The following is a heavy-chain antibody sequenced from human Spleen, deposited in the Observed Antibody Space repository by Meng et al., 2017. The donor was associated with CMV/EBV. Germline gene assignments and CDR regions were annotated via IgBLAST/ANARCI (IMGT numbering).Heavy chain of an antibody. CDR1: FSSHG. V-gene: IGHV3-33*01. D-gene: IGHD2-2*02. CDR2: IWYDGSNK. Sequence: FSSHGMHWVRQAPGKGLEWVAIIWYDGSNKYYADSVKGRFTISRDNSKNTLYLQMNSLRAEDTAVYYCARDLRYCTSTSCYIEFSADYWGQGILVTVSS. J-gene: IGHJ4*02. CDR3: ARDLRYCTSTSCYIEFSADY.